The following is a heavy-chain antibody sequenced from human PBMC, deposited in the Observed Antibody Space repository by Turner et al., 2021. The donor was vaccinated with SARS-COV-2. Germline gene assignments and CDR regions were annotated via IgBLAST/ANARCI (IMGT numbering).Heavy chain of an antibody. CDR3: ARGAYASVSLNKFDA. CDR1: GDSISSYY. D-gene: IGHD3-16*01. V-gene: IGHV4-59*07. J-gene: IGHJ5*02. CDR2: IFYTGST. Sequence: QVELQESGPELLKPSDTLSLSCSVSGDSISSYYWHWIRQPPGKGLEWIGYIFYTGSTSFNPSRNDRATMSVDTSENQFFLHLKSVTPADTTVYHCARGAYASVSLNKFDAWGQGILVSVSS.